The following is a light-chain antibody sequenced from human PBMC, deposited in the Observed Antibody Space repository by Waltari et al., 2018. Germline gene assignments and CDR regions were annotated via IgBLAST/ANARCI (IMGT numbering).Light chain of an antibody. CDR2: GAS. CDR3: QHYVRLPVA. V-gene: IGKV3-20*01. J-gene: IGKJ1*01. CDR1: QSIPGT. Sequence: IVLTQSPGTLSLSPGERATLSCRASQSIPGTLVWYQQKPDKPTRLLIYGASNRSAGIPERFSGSGFGTDFSLTISRLEPEDFAVYYCQHYVRLPVAFGQGTEV.